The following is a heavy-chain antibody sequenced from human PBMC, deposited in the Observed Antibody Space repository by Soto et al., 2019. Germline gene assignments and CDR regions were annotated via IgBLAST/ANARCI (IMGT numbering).Heavy chain of an antibody. J-gene: IGHJ6*02. V-gene: IGHV3-21*01. Sequence: PGGSLRLSCAASGFTFSNYTMNWVRQAPGKGLEWVSAISSSSIYIYYADSVEGRFTISRDNAKNSLYLQMNSLGAEDTAVYYCARANYDFWSGYSNYSGMDVWGQGTTVTVSS. CDR2: ISSSSIYI. CDR1: GFTFSNYT. CDR3: ARANYDFWSGYSNYSGMDV. D-gene: IGHD3-3*01.